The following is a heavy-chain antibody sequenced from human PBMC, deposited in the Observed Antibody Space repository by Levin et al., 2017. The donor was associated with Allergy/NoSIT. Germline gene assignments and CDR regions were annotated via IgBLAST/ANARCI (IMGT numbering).Heavy chain of an antibody. V-gene: IGHV4-39*01. D-gene: IGHD3-10*01. CDR1: GGSISSSGYY. J-gene: IGHJ4*02. CDR2: IYYSGST. Sequence: HSQTLSLTCTVSGGSISSSGYYWGWIRQPPGKGLEWIGTIYYSGSTYYNPSLKSRVTISVDTSKNQFSLKLSSVTAADTAVYYCARRLGSGTSYYFDYWGQGTLVTVSS. CDR3: ARRLGSGTSYYFDY.